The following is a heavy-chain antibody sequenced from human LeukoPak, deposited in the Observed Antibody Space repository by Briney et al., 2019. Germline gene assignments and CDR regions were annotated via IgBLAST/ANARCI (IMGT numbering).Heavy chain of an antibody. V-gene: IGHV4-39*01. J-gene: IGHJ3*02. CDR3: ARRSTSIAARSYAFDI. D-gene: IGHD6-6*01. Sequence: SETLSLTCTVSGGSISSSSYYWGWIRQPPGKGLEWIGSIYYSGSTYYNPSLKSRVTISVDTSKNQFSLKLSSVTAADTAVYYCARRSTSIAARSYAFDIWGQGTMVTVSS. CDR1: GGSISSSSYY. CDR2: IYYSGST.